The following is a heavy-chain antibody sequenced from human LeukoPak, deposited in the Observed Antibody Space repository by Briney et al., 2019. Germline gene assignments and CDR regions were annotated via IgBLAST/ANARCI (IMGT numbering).Heavy chain of an antibody. Sequence: SETLSLTCTVSGGSISSYYWSWIRQPPGKGLEWIGYIYYSGSTNYNPSLKSRVTISVDTSKNQFSLRLTSMTAADTAVYYCARSPISDYDSSGYYYGGAFDVWGQGTMVTVSS. CDR3: ARSPISDYDSSGYYYGGAFDV. V-gene: IGHV4-59*01. D-gene: IGHD3-22*01. J-gene: IGHJ3*01. CDR2: IYYSGST. CDR1: GGSISSYY.